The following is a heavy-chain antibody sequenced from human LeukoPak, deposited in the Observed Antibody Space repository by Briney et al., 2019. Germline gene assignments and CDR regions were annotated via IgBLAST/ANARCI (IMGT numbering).Heavy chain of an antibody. J-gene: IGHJ6*02. D-gene: IGHD3-22*01. Sequence: ASVKVSCKASGYTFTGYYMHWVRQAPGQGLEWMGWINPNSGGTNYAQKFQGRVTMTRGTSISTAYMELSRLRSDDTAVYYCAPNYYDSSGHMAGMDVWGQGTTVTVSS. CDR1: GYTFTGYY. V-gene: IGHV1-2*02. CDR3: APNYYDSSGHMAGMDV. CDR2: INPNSGGT.